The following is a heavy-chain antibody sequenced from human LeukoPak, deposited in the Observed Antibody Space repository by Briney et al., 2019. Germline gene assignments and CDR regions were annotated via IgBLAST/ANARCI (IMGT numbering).Heavy chain of an antibody. D-gene: IGHD2-15*01. CDR3: ARHPRGYCSGGSCYTRPGWFDP. CDR1: GGSFSGYY. CDR2: INHSGST. V-gene: IGHV4-34*01. Sequence: SETLSLTCAVYGGSFSGYYWSWIRQPPGKGLEWIGEINHSGSTNYNPSLKSRVTISVDTSKNQFSLKLSSVTAADTAVYYCARHPRGYCSGGSCYTRPGWFDPWGQGTLVTVSS. J-gene: IGHJ5*02.